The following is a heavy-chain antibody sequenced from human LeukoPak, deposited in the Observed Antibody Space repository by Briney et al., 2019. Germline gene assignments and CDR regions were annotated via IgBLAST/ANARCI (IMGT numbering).Heavy chain of an antibody. Sequence: SVKVSCKASGGTFSSYAISEVRQAPGQGLEWMGRIIPIFGTANYAQKFQGRVAITTDESTSTAYMELSSLSSEATAVDSWARVTMVRGVIIDYWGQGSLVTVSS. V-gene: IGHV1-69*05. CDR2: IIPIFGTA. J-gene: IGHJ4*02. CDR1: GGTFSSYA. D-gene: IGHD3-10*01. CDR3: ARVTMVRGVIIDY.